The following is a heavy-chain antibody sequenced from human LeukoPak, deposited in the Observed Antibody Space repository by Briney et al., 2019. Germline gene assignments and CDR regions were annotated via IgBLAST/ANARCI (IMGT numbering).Heavy chain of an antibody. CDR1: GFTFDDYA. J-gene: IGHJ3*02. D-gene: IGHD6-13*01. Sequence: PGRSLRLSCAASGFTFDDYAMHWVRQAPGKGLEWVSGISWNSGSIGYADSVKGRSTISRDNAKNSLYLQMNSLRVEDAALYYCAKGFGGSSWHGSGIFDIWGQGTLVTVSS. CDR2: ISWNSGSI. V-gene: IGHV3-9*01. CDR3: AKGFGGSSWHGSGIFDI.